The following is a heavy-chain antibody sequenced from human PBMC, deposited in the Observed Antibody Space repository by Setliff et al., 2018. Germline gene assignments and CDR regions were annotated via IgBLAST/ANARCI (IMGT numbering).Heavy chain of an antibody. Sequence: KPSETLSLTCTVSGDSISSTSYQWGWVRQPPGKGLERIGSIYYTGTAYYNPSLKSRVTISVDTSKNQFSLQVTSLAATDTALYFCARHEFVGGYYGSVTYRHFDYWGQGILVTVSS. J-gene: IGHJ4*02. V-gene: IGHV4-39*01. D-gene: IGHD3-10*01. CDR2: IYYTGTA. CDR1: GDSISSTSYQ. CDR3: ARHEFVGGYYGSVTYRHFDY.